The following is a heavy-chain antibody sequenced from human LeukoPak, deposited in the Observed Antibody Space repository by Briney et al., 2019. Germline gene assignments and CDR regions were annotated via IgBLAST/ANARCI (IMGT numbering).Heavy chain of an antibody. CDR2: ISHSGGA. CDR3: ARHYDFWSPYNN. D-gene: IGHD3-3*01. Sequence: TSGTLSLTCAVSGGSINSNYLWTWVRQPPGKGLDWIGEISHSGGAKYYTSLESRVTISMDRSKNLFSLMLRSVTAADTAVYYSARHYDFWSPYNNWGQGILVTVSS. CDR1: GGSINSNYL. V-gene: IGHV4-4*02. J-gene: IGHJ4*02.